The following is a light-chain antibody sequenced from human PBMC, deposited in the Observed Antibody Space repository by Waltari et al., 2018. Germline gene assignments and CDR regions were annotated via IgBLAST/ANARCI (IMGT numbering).Light chain of an antibody. CDR2: WAS. CDR3: QQYYSSPRT. CDR1: QSVLYNSNNTNY. Sequence: DIVMTQSPDSLAVSLGERATINCNSSQSVLYNSNNTNYLACYQPKPGQPPKLLISWASTRQSVVPARFSGGGSGTDFTLTISSLQAEDVAVYYCQQYYSSPRTFGQGTKVEIK. V-gene: IGKV4-1*01. J-gene: IGKJ1*01.